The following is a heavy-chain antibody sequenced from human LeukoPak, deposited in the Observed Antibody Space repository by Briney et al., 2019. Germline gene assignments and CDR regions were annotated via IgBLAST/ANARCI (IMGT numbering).Heavy chain of an antibody. CDR3: AKDQSAYQLLQVSAFDI. Sequence: ASVKVSCKASGYTFTSYYMHWVRQAPGQGLEWMGIINPSGGSTSYAQKFQGRVTMTRDTSTSTVYMELSSLRSEDTAVYYCAKDQSAYQLLQVSAFDIWGQGTMVTVSS. D-gene: IGHD2-2*01. J-gene: IGHJ3*02. CDR1: GYTFTSYY. V-gene: IGHV1-46*01. CDR2: INPSGGST.